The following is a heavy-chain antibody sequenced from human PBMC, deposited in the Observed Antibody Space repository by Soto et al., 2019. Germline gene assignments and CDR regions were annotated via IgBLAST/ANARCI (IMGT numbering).Heavy chain of an antibody. CDR3: ARRYGGNFDY. CDR1: GDSVSSNTAA. D-gene: IGHD1-26*01. V-gene: IGHV6-1*01. Sequence: SQTLSLTCAISGDSVSSNTAAWNWIRQSPSRGLEWLGRTYYRSKWYNDYAVSVKSRITINPDTSKNQFSLKLTSVTAADTAVYYCARRYGGNFDYWGQGTLVTVSS. CDR2: TYYRSKWYN. J-gene: IGHJ4*02.